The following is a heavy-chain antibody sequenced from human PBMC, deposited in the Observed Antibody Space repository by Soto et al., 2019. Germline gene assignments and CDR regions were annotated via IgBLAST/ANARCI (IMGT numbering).Heavy chain of an antibody. V-gene: IGHV4-30-4*01. CDR2: IYYSGAT. Sequence: QVQLQESGPGLVKPSQTLSLTCTVSGGSINAGDYYWSWIRQPPGEGLEWIGCIYYSGATYYNPSLKRRVDISVDRSQNQFSLKLSSVTAADTAVYYCARERSQFCSGGKCVAGYWGQGTLVTVSS. D-gene: IGHD3-3*02. CDR1: GGSINAGDYY. J-gene: IGHJ4*02. CDR3: ARERSQFCSGGKCVAGY.